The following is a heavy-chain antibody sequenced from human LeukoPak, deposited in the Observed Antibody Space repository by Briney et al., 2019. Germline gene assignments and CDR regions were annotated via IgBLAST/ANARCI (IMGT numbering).Heavy chain of an antibody. V-gene: IGHV4-34*01. CDR3: ASGGSGWYGRPFDY. Sequence: PSETLSLTCAVYGGSFSGYYWSWIRQPPGKGLEWIGEINHSGSTNYNPSLKSRVTLSGDRSKNQFSLKLSSVPAAHTAVYSCASGGSGWYGRPFDYWGQGTLVTVPP. CDR2: INHSGST. J-gene: IGHJ4*02. D-gene: IGHD6-19*01. CDR1: GGSFSGYY.